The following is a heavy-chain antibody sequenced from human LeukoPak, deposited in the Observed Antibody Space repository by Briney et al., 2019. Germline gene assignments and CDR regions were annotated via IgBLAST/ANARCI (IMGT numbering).Heavy chain of an antibody. J-gene: IGHJ5*02. V-gene: IGHV3-23*01. CDR2: ISDSGVST. Sequence: GGSLRLSCAASGFTFSSIAMSWVRQAPGKGLEWVSAISDSGVSTYYADSVKGRFTISRDNSKNTLYLQMNSLRADDTAVYYCAKQDPYSSAWYPWGQGTLVTVSS. CDR3: AKQDPYSSAWYP. CDR1: GFTFSSIA. D-gene: IGHD6-19*01.